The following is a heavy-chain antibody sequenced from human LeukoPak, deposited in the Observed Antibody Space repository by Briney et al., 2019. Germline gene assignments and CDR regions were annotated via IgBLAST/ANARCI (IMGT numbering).Heavy chain of an antibody. CDR2: INPSGGST. Sequence: ASVKVSCKASGYTLTSYYMNWVRQARGQGLEWMGIINPSGGSTSYAQKFQGRVTVTRDMSTSTAYMELSSLRSEDTAVYYCARDGDTGYYYYMDVWGKGTTVTVSS. D-gene: IGHD1-1*01. J-gene: IGHJ6*03. V-gene: IGHV1-46*01. CDR3: ARDGDTGYYYYMDV. CDR1: GYTLTSYY.